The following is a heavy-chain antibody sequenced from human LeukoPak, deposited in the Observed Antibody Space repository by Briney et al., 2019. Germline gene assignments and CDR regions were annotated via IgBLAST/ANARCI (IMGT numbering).Heavy chain of an antibody. Sequence: GGSLRLSCAASGFTVSSTYMSWVRQAPGKGLEWVSYISSSGITIYYADSVKGRFTISRDNAKNSLYLQMNSLRAEDTAVYYCARGKTGSYYSRSYYMDVWGKGTTVTISS. J-gene: IGHJ6*03. CDR2: ISSSGITI. CDR3: ARGKTGSYYSRSYYMDV. V-gene: IGHV3-11*01. D-gene: IGHD3-10*01. CDR1: GFTVSSTY.